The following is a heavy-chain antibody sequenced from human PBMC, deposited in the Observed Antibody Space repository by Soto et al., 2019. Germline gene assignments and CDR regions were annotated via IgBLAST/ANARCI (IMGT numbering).Heavy chain of an antibody. Sequence: GGSLRLSCQASGFNFDNYGMHWVRQAPGKGLEWVAVITYDGSFQYYADSMKGRFTISRDNAKNSLYLEMNSLRAEDTAVYYCAREAEDLTTNFNYWGQGNLVTVSS. CDR2: ITYDGSFQ. CDR3: AREAEDLTTNFNY. CDR1: GFNFDNYG. J-gene: IGHJ4*02. V-gene: IGHV3-30*03.